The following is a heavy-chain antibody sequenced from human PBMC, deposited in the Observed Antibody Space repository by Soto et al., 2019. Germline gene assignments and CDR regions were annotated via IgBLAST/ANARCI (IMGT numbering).Heavy chain of an antibody. CDR1: GGTFSSYA. J-gene: IGHJ6*02. D-gene: IGHD2-8*01. Sequence: QVQLVQSGAEVKKPGSSVKVSCKASGGTFSSYAISWVRQAPGQGLEWMGGIIPIFGTANYAQKFQGRVTITADESTSTAYMELGSLRSEHTDVYYCARVGRIVPFMDVWGQGTTVTVSS. V-gene: IGHV1-69*01. CDR3: ARVGRIVPFMDV. CDR2: IIPIFGTA.